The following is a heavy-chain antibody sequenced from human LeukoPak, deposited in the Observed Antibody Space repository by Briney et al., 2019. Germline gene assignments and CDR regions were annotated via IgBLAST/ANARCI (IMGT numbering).Heavy chain of an antibody. Sequence: GGSLRLSCAASGFRFSTYSMNWVRQAPGRGLEWISYISHSGGAEHYTDSVKGRFTISRDNAKNALYLQMNRLRVEDTAVYYCARGWIQLWPFDYWGQGTLVTVSS. D-gene: IGHD5-18*01. V-gene: IGHV3-48*01. CDR3: ARGWIQLWPFDY. CDR2: ISHSGGAE. CDR1: GFRFSTYS. J-gene: IGHJ4*02.